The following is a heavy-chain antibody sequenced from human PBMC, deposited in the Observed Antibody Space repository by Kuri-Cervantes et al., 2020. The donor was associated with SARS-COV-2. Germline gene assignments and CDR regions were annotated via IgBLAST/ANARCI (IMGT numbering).Heavy chain of an antibody. J-gene: IGHJ6*02. Sequence: ESLKISCSVSGGSISSISYYWGWIRQPPGKGLEWIGSIYYSGSTNYNPTLKSRVTISVDTSTNQFFLNLTSVTAADTAVYYCARQGGYYGMDVWGQGTTVTVSS. D-gene: IGHD3-22*01. CDR1: GGSISSISYY. CDR2: IYYSGST. V-gene: IGHV4-39*01. CDR3: ARQGGYYGMDV.